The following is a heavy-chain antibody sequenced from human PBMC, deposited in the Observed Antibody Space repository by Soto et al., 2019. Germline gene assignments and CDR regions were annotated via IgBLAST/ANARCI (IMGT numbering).Heavy chain of an antibody. Sequence: QVQLVQSGAEVKKPGASVKVSCKASGYTFTSYGVSWVRQAPGQGLDWMGWISGYNGNTNYAQKLQGRVTMTTDTSTSTAYMELRSLRSDDTAVYSCARAGKYYYGSGSPYYYGMDVWGQGITVTVSS. J-gene: IGHJ6*02. CDR3: ARAGKYYYGSGSPYYYGMDV. D-gene: IGHD3-10*01. CDR1: GYTFTSYG. CDR2: ISGYNGNT. V-gene: IGHV1-18*04.